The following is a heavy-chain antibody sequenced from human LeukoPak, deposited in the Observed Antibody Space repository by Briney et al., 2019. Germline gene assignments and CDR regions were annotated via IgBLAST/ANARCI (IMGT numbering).Heavy chain of an antibody. V-gene: IGHV3-21*01. Sequence: GGSLRLSCAASGFTFSTYSMNWVRQAPGKGLEWVSSISSSGNYIYYADSLKGRFTISRDNAKNSLFLQMHGLRAEDTAMYYCASQIAATGSLDYWGQGTLVTVSS. D-gene: IGHD6-13*01. CDR3: ASQIAATGSLDY. CDR1: GFTFSTYS. J-gene: IGHJ4*02. CDR2: ISSSGNYI.